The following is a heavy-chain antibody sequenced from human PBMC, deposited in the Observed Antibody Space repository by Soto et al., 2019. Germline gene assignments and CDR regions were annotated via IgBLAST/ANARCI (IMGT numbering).Heavy chain of an antibody. CDR3: ARECLPRVPHDFWRGYRAGYYYGMDV. V-gene: IGHV1-2*04. Sequence: XSVKVSCNAAGYTLSGYYMDWVRQAPGQGLEWMGWINPNSGGTNYAQKFQGWVTMTRDTSISTAYMELSRLRSDDTAVYYCARECLPRVPHDFWRGYRAGYYYGMDVCGQRTTVTVSS. CDR2: INPNSGGT. J-gene: IGHJ6*02. D-gene: IGHD3-3*01. CDR1: GYTLSGYY.